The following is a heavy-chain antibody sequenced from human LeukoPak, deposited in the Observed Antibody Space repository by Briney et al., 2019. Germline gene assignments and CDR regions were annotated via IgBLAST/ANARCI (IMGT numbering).Heavy chain of an antibody. V-gene: IGHV4-38-2*02. CDR3: AGGAYHDYDEALPLDY. J-gene: IGHJ4*02. D-gene: IGHD3-16*01. CDR1: GYSISSGYY. CDR2: IYHSGST. Sequence: PSETLSLTCTVPGYSISSGYYWGWIRQPPGKGLEWIGSIYHSGSTYYNPSLKSRVTISVDTSKNQFSLKLSSVTAADTAVYYCAGGAYHDYDEALPLDYWGQGTLVTVSS.